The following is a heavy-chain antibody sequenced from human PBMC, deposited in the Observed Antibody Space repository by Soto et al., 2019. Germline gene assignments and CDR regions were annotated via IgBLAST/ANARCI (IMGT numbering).Heavy chain of an antibody. CDR3: ARERVVAKHNWFDP. V-gene: IGHV1-69*13. CDR2: IIPIFGTA. J-gene: IGHJ5*02. Sequence: SVKVSCKASGGTFSSYAISWVRQAPGQGLEWMGGIIPIFGTANYAQKFQGRVTITADESTSTAYMELSSLRSEDTAVYYCARERVVAKHNWFDPWGQGTLVTVSS. D-gene: IGHD5-12*01. CDR1: GGTFSSYA.